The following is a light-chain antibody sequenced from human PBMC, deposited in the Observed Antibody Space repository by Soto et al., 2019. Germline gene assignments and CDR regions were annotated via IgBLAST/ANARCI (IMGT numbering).Light chain of an antibody. Sequence: EIVMTQSPATLSVSPGERATLSCRASQSDNSNLAWYQQKPGQAPRILIYGASTRATAIPARFSGSGSGTEFTLTISSLQSEDFAVYYCQQYNDWPRTFGGGTKVEIK. J-gene: IGKJ4*01. CDR2: GAS. V-gene: IGKV3-15*01. CDR1: QSDNSN. CDR3: QQYNDWPRT.